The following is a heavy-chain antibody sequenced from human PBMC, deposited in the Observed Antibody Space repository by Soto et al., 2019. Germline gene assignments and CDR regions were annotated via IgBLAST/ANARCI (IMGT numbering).Heavy chain of an antibody. CDR1: GFIVSSYY. V-gene: IGHV3-53*01. Sequence: EVQLVESGGGLIQPGGSLRLSCAGSGFIVSSYYMSWVRQAPWKGLEWISVIYSGGSTYYADSVKGRFTISRDNSENTLYLQLNSLRAEDTAVYYCAKSGGNGWFADAFDVWGQGTMVTVSS. J-gene: IGHJ3*01. CDR2: IYSGGST. D-gene: IGHD6-19*01. CDR3: AKSGGNGWFADAFDV.